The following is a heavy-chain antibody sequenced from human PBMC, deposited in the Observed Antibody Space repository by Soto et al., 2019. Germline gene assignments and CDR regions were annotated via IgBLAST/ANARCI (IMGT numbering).Heavy chain of an antibody. Sequence: GASVKVSCKASGGTFSSYTISWVRQAPGQGLEWMGRIIPILGIANYAQKFQGRVTITADKSTSTAYMELSSLRSEDTAVYYCARDSMNFYVLGSRIVSDYYYFGMDVWGQGSTVTVSS. CDR2: IIPILGIA. D-gene: IGHD3-10*01. J-gene: IGHJ6*02. CDR1: GGTFSSYT. V-gene: IGHV1-69*04. CDR3: ARDSMNFYVLGSRIVSDYYYFGMDV.